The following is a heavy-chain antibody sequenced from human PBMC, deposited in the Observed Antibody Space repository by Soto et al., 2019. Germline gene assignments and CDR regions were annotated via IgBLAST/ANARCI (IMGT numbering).Heavy chain of an antibody. CDR3: AREGDTVLIVPDNYYYYGMDV. D-gene: IGHD2-8*01. CDR1: GGSISSGDYY. CDR2: IYYSGST. V-gene: IGHV4-30-4*01. Sequence: PSETLSLTCTVSGGSISSGDYYWSWIRQPPGKGLEWIGYIYYSGSTYYNPSLKSRVTISVDTSKNQFSLKLSSVTAADTAVYYCAREGDTVLIVPDNYYYYGMDVWGQGTTVTVSS. J-gene: IGHJ6*02.